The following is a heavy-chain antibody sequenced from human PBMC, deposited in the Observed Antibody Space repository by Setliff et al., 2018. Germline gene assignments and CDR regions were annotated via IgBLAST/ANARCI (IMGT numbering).Heavy chain of an antibody. V-gene: IGHV4-59*01. Sequence: TLSLTCTVSGGSISSYYWSWIRQPPGKRLEWIGYIYYSGSTNYNPSLESRVTISVDTSKNQFSLRLNSATAADTAVYYCARLRGALDYWGQGTLVTVSS. CDR1: GGSISSYY. D-gene: IGHD3-16*01. CDR3: ARLRGALDY. J-gene: IGHJ4*02. CDR2: IYYSGST.